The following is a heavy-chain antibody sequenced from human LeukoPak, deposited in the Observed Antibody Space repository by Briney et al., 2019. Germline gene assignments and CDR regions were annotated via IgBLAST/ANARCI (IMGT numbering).Heavy chain of an antibody. J-gene: IGHJ1*01. CDR1: GVTFSSYA. D-gene: IGHD6-19*01. CDR2: ISGSGGRT. Sequence: GGSLRLSCAASGVTFSSYAMSWVRKAPAKGLEWVWAISGSGGRTYYADAVKGRFAISRDNSKNTLYLQMNSLRAEDTAVYYCAKEPPAAVAGTSYVQQWGQGTLVTVSS. CDR3: AKEPPAAVAGTSYVQQ. V-gene: IGHV3-23*01.